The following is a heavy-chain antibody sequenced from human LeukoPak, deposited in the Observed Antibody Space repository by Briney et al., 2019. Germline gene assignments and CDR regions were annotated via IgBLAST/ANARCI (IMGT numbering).Heavy chain of an antibody. CDR1: GFTFTNYW. Sequence: GGSLRLSCAASGFTFTNYWMKWVRQAPGGGPEWLANINKDGSEEYYADSVKGRFTISRGNAKNSLYLQMNSLRAEDTAVYYCARDAVRGGDCDFWGQGTLVAVSS. V-gene: IGHV3-7*01. CDR2: INKDGSEE. D-gene: IGHD2-21*02. J-gene: IGHJ4*02. CDR3: ARDAVRGGDCDF.